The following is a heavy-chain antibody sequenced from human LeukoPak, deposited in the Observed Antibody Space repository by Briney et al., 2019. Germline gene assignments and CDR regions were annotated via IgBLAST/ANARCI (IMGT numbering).Heavy chain of an antibody. D-gene: IGHD2-21*01. V-gene: IGHV3-7*01. J-gene: IGHJ4*02. CDR3: ARDVDSHY. CDR2: IKADGSEK. Sequence: PGGSLRLSCATSGFTFSAHWMTWVRQAPGKGLEWVANIKADGSEKYYVDSVNGRFSISRDLAKTSVYLEMNSLRAEDAAVYYCARDVDSHYWGQGTLVTVSS. CDR1: GFTFSAHW.